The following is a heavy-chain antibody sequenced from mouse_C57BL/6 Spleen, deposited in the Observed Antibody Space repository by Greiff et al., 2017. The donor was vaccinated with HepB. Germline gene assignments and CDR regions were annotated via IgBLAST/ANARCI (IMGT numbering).Heavy chain of an antibody. D-gene: IGHD2-2*01. CDR3: ARDYYGYRVSDY. Sequence: QVQLQQPGAELVKPGASVKLSCKASGYTFTSYWMHWVKQRPGQGLEWIGMIHPNSGSTNYNEKFKSKATLTVDKSSSTANMQLSSLTSEDSAVYYCARDYYGYRVSDYWGQGTTLTVSS. V-gene: IGHV1-64*01. CDR1: GYTFTSYW. J-gene: IGHJ2*01. CDR2: IHPNSGST.